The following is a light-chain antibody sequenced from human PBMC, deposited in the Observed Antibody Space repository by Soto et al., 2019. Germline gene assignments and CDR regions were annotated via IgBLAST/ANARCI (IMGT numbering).Light chain of an antibody. V-gene: IGLV3-21*02. Sequence: SYELTQPPSVSVAPGQTATITCGGSNIGSKSVHWYQQRPGQAPELVVYDDRDRPSGIPDRFSGSNSGNTATLTISRVAVGDEADYHCQEWDSTLDQWIFGGGTKLTVL. CDR3: QEWDSTLDQWI. CDR1: NIGSKS. J-gene: IGLJ2*01. CDR2: DDR.